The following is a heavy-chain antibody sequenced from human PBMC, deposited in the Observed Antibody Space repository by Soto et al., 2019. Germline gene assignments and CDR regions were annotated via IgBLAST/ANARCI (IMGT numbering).Heavy chain of an antibody. J-gene: IGHJ4*02. CDR2: IYYSGTT. D-gene: IGHD7-27*01. CDR3: ARGVAWGHFES. CDR1: GGSINRGGYY. V-gene: IGHV4-31*03. Sequence: QVQLQESGPGLVKPSQTLSLTCTVPGGSINRGGYYWSWVRQHPGKVLEWIGYIYYSGTTYYTPSLESRITISIDTSRSQFSLRLNSVTAADTAVYYCARGVAWGHFESWGQGTLVAVSS.